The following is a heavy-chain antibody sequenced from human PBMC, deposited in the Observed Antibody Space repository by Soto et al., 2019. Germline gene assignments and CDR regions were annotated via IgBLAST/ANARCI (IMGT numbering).Heavy chain of an antibody. D-gene: IGHD5-12*01. CDR1: GFTFSSYA. CDR2: IWFDGNNK. V-gene: IGHV3-33*01. CDR3: ASESGYDGSFDN. Sequence: QVQLVESGGGVVQPGRSLRLSCAASGFTFSSYAMHWVRQAPGKGLEWVAVIWFDGNNKYYADSLKGRFTISRDNSKNTLYLQMNSLRAEDTAVYYCASESGYDGSFDNWGQGTLVTVSS. J-gene: IGHJ4*02.